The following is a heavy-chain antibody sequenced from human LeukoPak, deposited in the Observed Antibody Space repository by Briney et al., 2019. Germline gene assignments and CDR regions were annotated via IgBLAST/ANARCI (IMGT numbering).Heavy chain of an antibody. CDR1: GGSFSGYY. Sequence: SETLSLTCAVYGGSFSGYYWSWIRQPPGKGLEWIGEINHSGSTNYNPSLKSRVTISVDTSKNQFSLKLSSVTAADTAVYYCARGWGIVVAKYRWAASAFDYWGQGTLVTVSS. CDR3: ARGWGIVVAKYRWAASAFDY. CDR2: INHSGST. V-gene: IGHV4-34*01. J-gene: IGHJ4*02. D-gene: IGHD3-22*01.